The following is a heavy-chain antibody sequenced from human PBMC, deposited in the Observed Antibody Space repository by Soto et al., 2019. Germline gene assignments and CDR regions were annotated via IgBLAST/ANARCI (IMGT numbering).Heavy chain of an antibody. Sequence: SETLSLTCTVSGVSITTTSYYWGWIRQPPGKGLEWVVSVYFSGTTYYNPSLKSRVTISEDTSKNHFPLRLNSVTAADTAIYYCARHGSYWGQGTLVTVSS. CDR3: ARHGSY. CDR1: GVSITTTSYY. V-gene: IGHV4-39*01. CDR2: VYFSGTT. J-gene: IGHJ4*02.